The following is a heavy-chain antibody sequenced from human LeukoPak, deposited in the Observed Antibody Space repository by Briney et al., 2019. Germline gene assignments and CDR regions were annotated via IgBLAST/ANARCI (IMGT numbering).Heavy chain of an antibody. J-gene: IGHJ1*01. CDR3: ARDPRREVFQH. V-gene: IGHV4-4*02. CDR2: IYYSGST. Sequence: SGTLSLTCAVSGGSISSSNWWSWVRQPPGKGLEWIGSIYYSGSTYYNPSLKSRVTISVDTSKNQFSLKLSSVTAADTAVYYCARDPRREVFQHWGQGTLVTVSS. CDR1: GGSISSSNW. D-gene: IGHD1-26*01.